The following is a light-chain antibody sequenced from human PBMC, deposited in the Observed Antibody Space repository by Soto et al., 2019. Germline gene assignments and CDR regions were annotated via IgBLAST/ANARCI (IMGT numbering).Light chain of an antibody. CDR1: QSIDTS. CDR2: GAS. CDR3: QQSYSIIPLT. Sequence: DIQMTQSPSSLSASVGDRVTITCRASQSIDTSLNWYQQKPGKAPKLLIYGASSLQSGVPLRFSGSGSGTDFTLTISSLQPEDFATYYCQQSYSIIPLTFGGGTKVEIK. J-gene: IGKJ4*01. V-gene: IGKV1-39*01.